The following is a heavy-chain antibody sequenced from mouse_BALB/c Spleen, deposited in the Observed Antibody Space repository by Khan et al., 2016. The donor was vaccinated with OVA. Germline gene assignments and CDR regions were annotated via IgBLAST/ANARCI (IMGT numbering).Heavy chain of an antibody. Sequence: QVQLKESGAELARPGASVKMSCKASGYTFTSYTIHWIKERPGQGLEWIGYINPSNGYTNYNQKFKDKATLTTAKSSTTAYLQLSSLTSDDSAICNCVRDGAYHRNDGWFAYWGQGTLVTVSA. CDR1: GYTFTSYT. D-gene: IGHD2-14*01. J-gene: IGHJ3*01. CDR2: INPSNGYT. CDR3: VRDGAYHRNDGWFAY. V-gene: IGHV1-4*01.